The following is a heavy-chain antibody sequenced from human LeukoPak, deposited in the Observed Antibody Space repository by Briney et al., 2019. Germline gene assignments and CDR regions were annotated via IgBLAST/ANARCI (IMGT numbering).Heavy chain of an antibody. Sequence: ASVKVSCKASGYTFTGYYMDWVRQAPGQGGAWMGWINPNSGGTNYAQKFRGGVTMTRDTSSRAATMELNRLSSDDTSVCVCARGDYYYGSLIFVYFDYWGQGALVTVSS. D-gene: IGHD3-10*01. CDR2: INPNSGGT. CDR3: ARGDYYYGSLIFVYFDY. V-gene: IGHV1-2*02. J-gene: IGHJ4*02. CDR1: GYTFTGYY.